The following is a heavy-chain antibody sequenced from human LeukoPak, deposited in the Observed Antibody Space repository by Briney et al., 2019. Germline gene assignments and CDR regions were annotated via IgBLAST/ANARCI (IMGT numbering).Heavy chain of an antibody. D-gene: IGHD3-3*01. CDR3: AKPVLRFLEWLLPPHWFDP. CDR1: GFTFSSYA. J-gene: IGHJ5*02. Sequence: PGGSLRLSCAASGFTFSSYAMSWVRQAPGKGLEWVSAISGSGGSTYYADSVKGRFTISRDNSKNTLYLQMNSLRAEDTAVYYCAKPVLRFLEWLLPPHWFDPWGQGTLVTVSS. CDR2: ISGSGGST. V-gene: IGHV3-23*01.